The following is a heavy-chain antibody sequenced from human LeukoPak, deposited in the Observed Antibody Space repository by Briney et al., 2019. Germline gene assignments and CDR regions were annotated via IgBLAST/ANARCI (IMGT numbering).Heavy chain of an antibody. CDR3: ARGGESQLLIPWDY. CDR1: GGSISGYY. V-gene: IGHV4-59*01. D-gene: IGHD2-2*01. J-gene: IGHJ4*02. CDR2: IYYSGST. Sequence: SETLSLTCTVSGGSISGYYWSWIRQPPGKGLEWIGYIYYSGSTKYNPSLKSRVTISVDTSKNQFSLKLTSVTAADTAVYYCARGGESQLLIPWDYWGQGTLVTVSS.